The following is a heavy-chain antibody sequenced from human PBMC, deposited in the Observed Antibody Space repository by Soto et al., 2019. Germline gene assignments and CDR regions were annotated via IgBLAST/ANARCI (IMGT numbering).Heavy chain of an antibody. CDR3: AREGVGYCSGGSCYGWFAP. J-gene: IGHJ5*02. CDR2: IYYSGST. Sequence: PSETLSLTCTVSGGSISRDYWSWIRQPPGKGLEWIGYIYYSGSTNYNPSLKSRVTISVDTSKNQFSLKLSSVSAADKDVYYCAREGVGYCSGGSCYGWFAPWGQGTLVTVSS. V-gene: IGHV4-59*01. D-gene: IGHD2-15*01. CDR1: GGSISRDY.